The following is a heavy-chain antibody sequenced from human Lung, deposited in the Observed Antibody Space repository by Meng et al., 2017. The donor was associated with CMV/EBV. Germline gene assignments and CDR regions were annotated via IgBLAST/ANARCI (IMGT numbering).Heavy chain of an antibody. J-gene: IGHJ4*02. CDR2: IYKSGRT. CDR1: GYSISSGYY. Sequence: SETLFLTCTVSGYSISSGYYWGWIRQPPGKGLEWIGNIYKSGRTFYSPSLKTRVTMSVDTSKNQFSLKLRSVTAADTAVYYCARFPCDDWGQGTLVTVSS. CDR3: ARFPCDD. V-gene: IGHV4-38-2*02.